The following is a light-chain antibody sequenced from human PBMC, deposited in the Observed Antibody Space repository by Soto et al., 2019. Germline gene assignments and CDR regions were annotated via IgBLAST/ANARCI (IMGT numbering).Light chain of an antibody. J-gene: IGKJ1*01. CDR3: QQSFRTPRT. Sequence: EFVLTQGPSTLSLSPGERATISCRASQSVSSSYVAWYQQKPGQAPRLLIDGASSRATGIPDRFSGSGSGTDFILTISNLQPEDFAIYYCQQSFRTPRTFGQGTKVDIK. CDR1: QSVSSSY. V-gene: IGKV3-20*01. CDR2: GAS.